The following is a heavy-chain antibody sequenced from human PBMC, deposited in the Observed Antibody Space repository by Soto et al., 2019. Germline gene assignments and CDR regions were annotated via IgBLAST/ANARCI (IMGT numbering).Heavy chain of an antibody. CDR1: GFPFTTYG. D-gene: IGHD3-10*01. CDR3: GGGQYYFDY. J-gene: IGHJ4*02. V-gene: IGHV3-30*03. CDR2: ISYDGSNT. Sequence: QVQLVESGGGVVQPGRSLRLSCAASGFPFTTYGMHWVREGPGKGLEWVAVISYDGSNTYYADSVKGRFTISIDNPKNTLYLHMNSLRPGATALYYCGGGQYYFDYRGQGTLVTVSS.